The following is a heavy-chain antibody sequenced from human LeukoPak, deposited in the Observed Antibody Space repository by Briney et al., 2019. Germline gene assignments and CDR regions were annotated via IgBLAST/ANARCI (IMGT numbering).Heavy chain of an antibody. J-gene: IGHJ5*02. CDR1: GFTLTNYD. D-gene: IGHD3-10*01. Sequence: ASVKVSCKASGFTLTNYDINWVRQAPGQGLEWMGWMNPINGNTGYARKFQGRVTMTRDTSVSTAYMELRSLTSEDTAIYYCVRDGEGVAISVNFWFDPWGQGTLVTVSS. V-gene: IGHV1-8*01. CDR3: VRDGEGVAISVNFWFDP. CDR2: MNPINGNT.